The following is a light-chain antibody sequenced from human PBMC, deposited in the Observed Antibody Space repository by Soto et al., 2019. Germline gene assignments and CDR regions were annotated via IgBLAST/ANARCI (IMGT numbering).Light chain of an antibody. CDR3: QQRYKTSLSS. V-gene: IGKV1-39*01. CDR2: GAS. Sequence: DIQMTQSQSFLSASVGDRVTITFRASHRIDNFLNWYQQKPGKAPKLLIYGASSLQSGVPSRFSGSGSGTDFTLTITSLQPEDSATYHCQQRYKTSLSSFGQGTKVDI. CDR1: HRIDNF. J-gene: IGKJ2*01.